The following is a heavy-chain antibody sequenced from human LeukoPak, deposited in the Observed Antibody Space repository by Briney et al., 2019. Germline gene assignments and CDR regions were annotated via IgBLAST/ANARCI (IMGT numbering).Heavy chain of an antibody. J-gene: IGHJ4*02. CDR3: ARGQDSRDYYYALPPLFDY. V-gene: IGHV4-4*02. D-gene: IGHD3-22*01. CDR2: IYQSGKT. Sequence: SETLSLTCAVSGGSITTSNWWTWVRQAPGKGLEWIGEIYQSGKTNYNPTLQSRVTISLDKSNNRFSLKLSSVTAADTAVFYCARGQDSRDYYYALPPLFDYWGQGTLDTVSS. CDR1: GGSITTSNW.